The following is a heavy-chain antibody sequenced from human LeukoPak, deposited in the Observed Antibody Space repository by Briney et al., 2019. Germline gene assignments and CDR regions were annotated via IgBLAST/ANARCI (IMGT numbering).Heavy chain of an antibody. CDR2: IPYDGTVR. V-gene: IGHV3-30*01. Sequence: GGSLRLSCAASGFTFSRYPMHWVRQAPGKGPEWVAVIPYDGTVRNYPDVLKGRFTISRDDSKSTLYLEMNSLRVEDTAVYFCARDSQIRAPDYFDVWGQGALVTVSS. J-gene: IGHJ4*02. CDR3: ARDSQIRAPDYFDV. CDR1: GFTFSRYP.